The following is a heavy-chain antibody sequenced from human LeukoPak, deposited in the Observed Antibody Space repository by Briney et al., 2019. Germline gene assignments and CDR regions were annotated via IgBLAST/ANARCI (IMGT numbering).Heavy chain of an antibody. J-gene: IGHJ4*02. CDR2: ISTRGSTI. D-gene: IGHD6-13*01. CDR3: ARGGPAAGRFDY. Sequence: GGSLRLSCEVSGFTFSNYEMNWVRQAPGKGPEWVSYISTRGSTIYYADSVKGRFTISRDNSKNTLYLQMNSLRAEDTAVYYCARGGPAAGRFDYWGQGTLVTVSS. CDR1: GFTFSNYE. V-gene: IGHV3-48*03.